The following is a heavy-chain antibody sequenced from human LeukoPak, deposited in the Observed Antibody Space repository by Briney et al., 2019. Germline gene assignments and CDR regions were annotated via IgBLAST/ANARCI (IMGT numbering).Heavy chain of an antibody. CDR1: GYTFTDYY. V-gene: IGHV1-2*02. Sequence: RASVKVSCKASGYTFTDYYMHGVRQAPGQGREWMGWINPNTGGTKYALKFQGRVTMTRDTSISTAYMELSRLTSDDTAVYFCARDRYRDVDTTFDGWGHAALVTVSS. CDR3: ARDRYRDVDTTFDG. CDR2: INPNTGGT. J-gene: IGHJ4*01. D-gene: IGHD1-14*01.